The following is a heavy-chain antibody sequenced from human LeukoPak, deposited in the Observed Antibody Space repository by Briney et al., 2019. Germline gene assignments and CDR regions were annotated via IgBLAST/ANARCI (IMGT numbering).Heavy chain of an antibody. CDR3: AKERGDIVVVPAAKNYFDY. CDR1: GFTFSSYA. J-gene: IGHJ4*02. V-gene: IGHV3-23*01. Sequence: PGGSLRLSCAASGFTFSSYAMSWVRQAPGKGLEWVSAISGSGGSTYYADPVKGRFTISRDNSKNTLYLQMNSLRAEDTAVYYCAKERGDIVVVPAAKNYFDYWGQGTLVTVSS. D-gene: IGHD2-2*01. CDR2: ISGSGGST.